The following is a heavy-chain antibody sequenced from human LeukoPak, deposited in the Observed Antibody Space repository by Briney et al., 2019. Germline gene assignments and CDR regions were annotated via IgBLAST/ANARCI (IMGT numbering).Heavy chain of an antibody. D-gene: IGHD6-13*01. J-gene: IGHJ4*02. Sequence: GXIYPGDFDTRYSPSFQGQVTISADKSISTAYLQWSSLRASDTAMYYCARGIAAAAVTKFDYWGQGTLVTVSS. CDR2: IYPGDFDT. V-gene: IGHV5-51*01. CDR3: ARGIAAAAVTKFDY.